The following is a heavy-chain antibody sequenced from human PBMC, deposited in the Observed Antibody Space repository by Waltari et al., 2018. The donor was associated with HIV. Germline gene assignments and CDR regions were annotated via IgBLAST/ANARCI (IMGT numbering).Heavy chain of an antibody. J-gene: IGHJ3*02. CDR2: SYPGDSDA. CDR1: GNNFAGYW. D-gene: IGHD4-17*01. CDR3: ARRKGDYRTAFDI. Sequence: EEKLVQSGAEVKEPGESLKISCKSLGNNFAGYWVGWVRQMPGQGLEWMGVSYPGDSDAVYSPSFQGRVIMSTDSSISTVYLQWSSLRASDTAMYYCARRKGDYRTAFDIWGQGTMVTASS. V-gene: IGHV5-51*01.